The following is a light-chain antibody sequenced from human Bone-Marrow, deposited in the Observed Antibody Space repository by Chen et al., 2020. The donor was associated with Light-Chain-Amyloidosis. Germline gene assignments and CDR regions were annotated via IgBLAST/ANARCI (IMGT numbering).Light chain of an antibody. CDR3: QSADSGGTYEER. CDR2: RDT. CDR1: DLPTKY. Sequence: SYELTQPPSVSVSTGQTARIPCSGDDLPTKYAYWYQQKPGQAPVLVIHRDTERPSGISERFSGSNSGTTATLTISGVQAEDEADYHGQSADSGGTYEERFGGGTKLTVL. J-gene: IGLJ2*01. V-gene: IGLV3-25*03.